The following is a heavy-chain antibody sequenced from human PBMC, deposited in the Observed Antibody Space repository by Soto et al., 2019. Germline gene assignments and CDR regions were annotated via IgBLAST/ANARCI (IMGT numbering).Heavy chain of an antibody. J-gene: IGHJ4*02. Sequence: EVQLVESGGGLVQPGGSLRLSCAASGFTVSDNYMNWVRQARGKGLEWVAVIYRGTTYYADSVKGRFTISRDNSKNTLYLQMSSLRPEDTTVYYCARDGDRRDYDSTGYSFDYWVQGTLVAVSS. CDR2: IYRGTT. D-gene: IGHD3-22*01. V-gene: IGHV3-66*01. CDR3: ARDGDRRDYDSTGYSFDY. CDR1: GFTVSDNY.